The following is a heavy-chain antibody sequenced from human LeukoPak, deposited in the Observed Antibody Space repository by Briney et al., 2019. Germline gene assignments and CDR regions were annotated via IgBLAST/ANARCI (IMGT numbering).Heavy chain of an antibody. CDR3: TTDPLVARVPTYYDFWSG. Sequence: GGSLRLSCAASGFTFSNAWMSWVRQAPGKGLEWVGRIKSKTDGGTTDYAAPVEGRFTISRDDSKNTLYLQMNSLKTEDTAVYYCTTDPLVARVPTYYDFWSGWGQGTLVTVSS. V-gene: IGHV3-15*01. D-gene: IGHD3-3*01. CDR2: IKSKTDGGTT. J-gene: IGHJ4*02. CDR1: GFTFSNAW.